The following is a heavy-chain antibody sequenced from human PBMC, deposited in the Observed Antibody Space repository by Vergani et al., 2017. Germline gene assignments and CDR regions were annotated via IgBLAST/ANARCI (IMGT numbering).Heavy chain of an antibody. CDR2: ISWNSGSI. CDR3: AKDEIYGSGSYNGMDV. Sequence: EVQLLESGGGLVQPGGSLRLSCAASGFTFSSYAMHWVRQAPGKGLEWGSGISWNSGSIGYADSVKGRFTISRDNAKNSLYLQMNSLRAEDTALYYCAKDEIYGSGSYNGMDVWGQGTTVTVSS. J-gene: IGHJ6*02. CDR1: GFTFSSYA. V-gene: IGHV3-9*01. D-gene: IGHD3-10*01.